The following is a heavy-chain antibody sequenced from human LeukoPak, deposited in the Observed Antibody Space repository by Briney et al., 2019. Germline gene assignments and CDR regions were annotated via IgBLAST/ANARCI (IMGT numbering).Heavy chain of an antibody. CDR3: ARERSGPRAFDI. V-gene: IGHV3-20*04. J-gene: IGHJ3*02. Sequence: GSLRLSCAASGFTFDDYGMSWVRQAPGKGLEWVSGINWNGGSTGYADSVKGRFTISRDNAKNSLYLQMNSLRAEDTAVYYCARERSGPRAFDIWGQGTMVTVSS. CDR1: GFTFDDYG. CDR2: INWNGGST. D-gene: IGHD3-3*01.